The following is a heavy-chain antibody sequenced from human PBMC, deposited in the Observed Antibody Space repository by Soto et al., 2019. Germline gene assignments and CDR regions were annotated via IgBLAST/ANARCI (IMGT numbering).Heavy chain of an antibody. CDR1: GFSISSSSYY. Sequence: PSETLSLTCTFSGFSISSSSYYLGWFRQPPGKGLEWVGYIYYSGSTTYSPSLKSRVTISVDTSKNQFSLKLDSVTAADTAVYYCARLGGYYQAFDQWGQGSLVTVSS. J-gene: IGHJ4*02. CDR2: IYYSGST. CDR3: ARLGGYYQAFDQ. D-gene: IGHD3-22*01. V-gene: IGHV4-61*05.